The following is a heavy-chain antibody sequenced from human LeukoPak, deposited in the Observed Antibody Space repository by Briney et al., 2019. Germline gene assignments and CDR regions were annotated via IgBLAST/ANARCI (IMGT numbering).Heavy chain of an antibody. CDR2: MNVDNGDT. CDR3: ARDEDYNPLVH. J-gene: IGHJ4*02. V-gene: IGHV1-18*01. D-gene: IGHD4/OR15-4a*01. CDR1: GYTFTNYG. Sequence: ASVKVSCKASGYTFTNYGLSWVRQAPGQGLEWMGWMNVDNGDTNYAQRLQGRVTMTADTSTTTAYMELRSLKSDDTAVYYCARDEDYNPLVHWGQGTLVTVSS.